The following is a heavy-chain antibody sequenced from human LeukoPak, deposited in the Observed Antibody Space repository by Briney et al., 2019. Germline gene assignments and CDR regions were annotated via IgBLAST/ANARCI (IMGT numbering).Heavy chain of an antibody. CDR1: GFTFTVYY. Sequence: ASMKLSCKASGFTFTVYYFHWVRQAPGQGLEWMGWVNPNTGGTNYAQMFQGRVTMTRDTSISTAYMELSRLTSDDTAVYYCARDSYGGNWSLGYWGQGTLVTVSS. CDR3: ARDSYGGNWSLGY. J-gene: IGHJ4*02. D-gene: IGHD4-23*01. V-gene: IGHV1-2*02. CDR2: VNPNTGGT.